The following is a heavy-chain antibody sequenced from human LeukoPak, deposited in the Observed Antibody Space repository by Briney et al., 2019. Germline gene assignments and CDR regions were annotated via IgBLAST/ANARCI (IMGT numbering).Heavy chain of an antibody. CDR2: ISSSSYT. CDR3: ARLGWATAPLDY. V-gene: IGHV3-11*06. Sequence: GGSLRLSCAASGFTFSDYYMSWIRQAPGKGLEWVPYISSSSYTNYADSVKGRFTISRDNAKNSLYLQMNSLRAEDTAVYYCARLGWATAPLDYWGQGTLVTVS. D-gene: IGHD5-12*01. J-gene: IGHJ4*02. CDR1: GFTFSDYY.